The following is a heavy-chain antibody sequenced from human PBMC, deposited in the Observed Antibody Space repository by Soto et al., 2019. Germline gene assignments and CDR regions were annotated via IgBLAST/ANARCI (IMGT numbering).Heavy chain of an antibody. CDR1: GFTFSNYA. V-gene: IGHV3-23*01. J-gene: IGHJ4*02. CDR3: AKVGSERYSGQHSDY. D-gene: IGHD5-12*01. CDR2: ISSSSGST. Sequence: EVQLLESGGGLVQPGGSLRLSCAASGFTFSNYAMNWVRQAPGKGLEWVSTISSSSGSTYYAGSVKGRFTISRDNSKNFLYLQMNSLRGDDTAVYYCAKVGSERYSGQHSDYWGQGTLVTISS.